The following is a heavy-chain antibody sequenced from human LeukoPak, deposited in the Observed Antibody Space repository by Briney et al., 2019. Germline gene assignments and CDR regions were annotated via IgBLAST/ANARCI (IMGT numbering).Heavy chain of an antibody. V-gene: IGHV3-11*04. CDR3: AKDLEGHTRPIQLWLPSDV. D-gene: IGHD5-18*01. CDR1: GFTFSDYY. Sequence: GGSLRLSCAASGFTFSDYYMSWIRQAPGKGLEWVSYISRSGSTIYYADSVKGRFTISRDNSKNTLYLQMNSLRAEDTAVYYCAKDLEGHTRPIQLWLPSDVWGKGTTVTISS. CDR2: ISRSGSTI. J-gene: IGHJ6*04.